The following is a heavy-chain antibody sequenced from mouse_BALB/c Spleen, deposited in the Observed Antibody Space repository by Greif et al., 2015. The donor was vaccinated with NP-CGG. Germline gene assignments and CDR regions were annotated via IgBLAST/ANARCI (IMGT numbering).Heavy chain of an antibody. CDR1: GDSITSGY. V-gene: IGHV3-8*02. Sequence: EVQLVESGPSLVKPSQTLSLTCSVTGDSITSGYWNWIRKFPGNKLEHMGYISYSGSTYYNPSLKSRISITRDTSKNQYYLQLNSVTTEDTATYYCARLFYYGYDEAYWGQGTLVTVSA. J-gene: IGHJ3*01. D-gene: IGHD2-2*01. CDR2: ISYSGST. CDR3: ARLFYYGYDEAY.